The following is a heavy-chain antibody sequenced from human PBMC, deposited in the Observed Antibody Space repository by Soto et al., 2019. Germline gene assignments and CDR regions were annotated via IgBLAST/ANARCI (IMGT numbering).Heavy chain of an antibody. Sequence: GGSLRLSCAASGFTFSSYEMNWVRQAPGKGLEWVSYISSSGSTIYYADSVKGRFTISRDNAKNSLYLQMNSLRAEDTAVYYGARETKSYYFDYWGQGTLVTVSS. CDR3: ARETKSYYFDY. CDR2: ISSSGSTI. CDR1: GFTFSSYE. D-gene: IGHD2-8*01. J-gene: IGHJ4*02. V-gene: IGHV3-48*03.